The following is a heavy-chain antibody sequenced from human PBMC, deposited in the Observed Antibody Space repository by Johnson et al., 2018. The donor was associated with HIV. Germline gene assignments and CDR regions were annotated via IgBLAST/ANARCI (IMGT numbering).Heavy chain of an antibody. V-gene: IGHV3-30*02. D-gene: IGHD4-11*01. CDR2: IRYDGSNK. Sequence: QVLLVESGGGVVQPGGSLRLSCAASGFTFSSYGMHWVSQAPGKGLEWVAFIRYDGSNKYYADSVKGGFTISRDNAKNSLYLQMDSLRAEDAAVYYCAKGWDPMTTVNTFAFDIWGQGTMVTVSS. CDR1: GFTFSSYG. J-gene: IGHJ3*02. CDR3: AKGWDPMTTVNTFAFDI.